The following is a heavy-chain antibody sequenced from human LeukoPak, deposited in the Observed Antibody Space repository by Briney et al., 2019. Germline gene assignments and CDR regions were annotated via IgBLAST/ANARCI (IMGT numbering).Heavy chain of an antibody. D-gene: IGHD2-15*01. Sequence: SETLSLTCAVYGGSFSGYYWSWIRQPPGKGLEWIGEINHSGSTNYNPSLKSRVTISVDTSKNQFSLKLSSVTAADTAVYYCARVGSSLNWFDPWGQGTLVTVSS. CDR3: ARVGSSLNWFDP. V-gene: IGHV4-34*01. CDR1: GGSFSGYY. J-gene: IGHJ5*02. CDR2: INHSGST.